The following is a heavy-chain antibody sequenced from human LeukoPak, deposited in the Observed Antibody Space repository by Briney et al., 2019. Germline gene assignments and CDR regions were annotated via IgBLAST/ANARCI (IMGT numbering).Heavy chain of an antibody. CDR1: GFTFSDHY. CDR2: IRNKANRDTT. D-gene: IGHD4-11*01. V-gene: IGHV3-72*01. CDR3: TSALLKYSASLRY. Sequence: GGSLRLSCAASGFTFSDHYMDWVRQAPGKGLEWVGRIRNKANRDTTEHAASVKGRFTISRDDSKNLLHLQMNSLKTEDTAVYYCTSALLKYSASLRYWGQGALVTVSS. J-gene: IGHJ4*02.